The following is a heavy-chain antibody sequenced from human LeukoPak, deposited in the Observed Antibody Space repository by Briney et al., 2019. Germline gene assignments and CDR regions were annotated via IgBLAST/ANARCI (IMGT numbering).Heavy chain of an antibody. Sequence: GASVKVSCKASGYTFTSYGISWVRQAPGQGLEWMGGIIPIFGTANYAQKFQGRVTITADESTSTAYMELSSLRSEDTAVYYCARDSEGSYVGSSWYRMGAFDIWGQGTMVTVSS. CDR2: IIPIFGTA. CDR3: ARDSEGSYVGSSWYRMGAFDI. CDR1: GYTFTSYG. V-gene: IGHV1-69*13. D-gene: IGHD6-13*01. J-gene: IGHJ3*02.